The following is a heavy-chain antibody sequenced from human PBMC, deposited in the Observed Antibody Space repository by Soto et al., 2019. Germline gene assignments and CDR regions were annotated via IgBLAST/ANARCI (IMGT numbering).Heavy chain of an antibody. J-gene: IGHJ2*01. CDR2: INHSGST. V-gene: IGHV4-34*01. CDR1: GGSFSGYY. D-gene: IGHD4-17*01. Sequence: LSLTCAVYGGSFSGYYWSWIRQPPGKGLEWIGEINHSGSTNYNPSLKSRVTISVDTSKNQFSLKLSSVTAADTAVYYCAREAGGDYWYFDLWGRGTLVTVSS. CDR3: AREAGGDYWYFDL.